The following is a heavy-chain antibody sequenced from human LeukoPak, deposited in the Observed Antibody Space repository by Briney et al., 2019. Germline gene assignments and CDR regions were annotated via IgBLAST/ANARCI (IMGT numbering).Heavy chain of an antibody. CDR1: GFTFSSYG. CDR2: ISYDGSNK. J-gene: IGHJ4*02. D-gene: IGHD2-15*01. V-gene: IGHV3-30*18. Sequence: GRSLRLSCAASGFTFSSYGMHWVRQAPGKGLEWVAVISYDGSNKYYADSVKGRFTISRDNSKNTLYLQMNSLRAEDTAVYYCAKDHLTRDIVVVVAPLDYWGQGTLVTVSS. CDR3: AKDHLTRDIVVVVAPLDY.